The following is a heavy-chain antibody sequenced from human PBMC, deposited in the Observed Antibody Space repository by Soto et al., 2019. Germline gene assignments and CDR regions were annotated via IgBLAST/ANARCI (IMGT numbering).Heavy chain of an antibody. CDR1: GFPFSDSY. V-gene: IGHV3-11*01. D-gene: IGHD6-6*01. CDR2: ISSTGSTP. J-gene: IGHJ5*02. Sequence: QMQLVESGGGLVKPGGSLRLSCAASGFPFSDSYMAWIRQAPGKGLEEIATISSTGSTPYYADSVKGRFTISRDNAQNSLYLEMNNLRAEDTAVYYCARGLQLVANWLDPWGQGILVTVSS. CDR3: ARGLQLVANWLDP.